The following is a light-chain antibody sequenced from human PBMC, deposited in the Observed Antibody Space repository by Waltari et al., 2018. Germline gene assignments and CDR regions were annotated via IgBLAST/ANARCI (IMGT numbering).Light chain of an antibody. CDR1: QSIRSN. CDR3: QQYDNWLGT. J-gene: IGKJ1*01. Sequence: EMVMTQSPATLSVFPGERATLSCRASQSIRSNLAWYQHKPGQAPRLLIYGASTRATGIPARFSGSASGTEFTLTISSLQSEDFAVYFCQQYDNWLGTFGQGTKVEIK. CDR2: GAS. V-gene: IGKV3-15*01.